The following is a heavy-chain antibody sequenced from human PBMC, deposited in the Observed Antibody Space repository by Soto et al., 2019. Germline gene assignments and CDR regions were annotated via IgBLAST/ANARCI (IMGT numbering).Heavy chain of an antibody. CDR3: ATVRGYRQDFYAFDI. J-gene: IGHJ3*02. Sequence: QVQLVESGGGVVQPGRSLRLSCVASGFSFSNYAMHWVRQAPGKGLEWVAGISYDGSNKYYADSVKGRFTISRDNSNNTLSLEMNNLIAEDTDVYYCATVRGYRQDFYAFDIWGQGTMGTVSS. D-gene: IGHD3-16*02. CDR1: GFSFSNYA. CDR2: ISYDGSNK. V-gene: IGHV3-30-3*01.